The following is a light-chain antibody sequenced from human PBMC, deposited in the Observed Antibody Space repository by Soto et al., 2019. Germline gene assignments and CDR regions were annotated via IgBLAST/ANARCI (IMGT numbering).Light chain of an antibody. V-gene: IGKV1-5*01. CDR1: QSVSGW. Sequence: DIQMTQSPSALSASVGDTVTITCRASQSVSGWLAWYQQKPGKAPKLLIYEVSALPRGVPPRFSATGSGTPFDLSISGLQPDDFATYYCQQYKSFSATFGPETKV. J-gene: IGKJ1*01. CDR2: EVS. CDR3: QQYKSFSAT.